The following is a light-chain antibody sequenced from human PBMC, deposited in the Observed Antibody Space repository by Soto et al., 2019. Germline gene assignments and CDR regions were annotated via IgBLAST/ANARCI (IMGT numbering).Light chain of an antibody. Sequence: DIVMTQSPDSLAVSLGERATINCKSSQSVLYSSNNQNYLAWYQQKPGQPPKLLLYCASTRESWVPDRFSGSGSGTDFTLPISSLQAEDVAVYYCQQYYSTPFTFGPGTKVDIK. V-gene: IGKV4-1*01. J-gene: IGKJ3*01. CDR2: CAS. CDR1: QSVLYSSNNQNY. CDR3: QQYYSTPFT.